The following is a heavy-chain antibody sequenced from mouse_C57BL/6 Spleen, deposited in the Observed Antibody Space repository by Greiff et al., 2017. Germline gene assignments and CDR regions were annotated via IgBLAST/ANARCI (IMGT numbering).Heavy chain of an antibody. CDR2: IYPGDGDT. CDR1: GYAFSSSW. V-gene: IGHV1-82*01. J-gene: IGHJ2*01. Sequence: QVQLQQSGPELVKPGASVKISCKASGYAFSSSWMNWVKQRPGQGLEWIGRIYPGDGDTTYNGKFKGKATLTADKSSSTAYMQLSSLTSEDSAVYFCANSNYYFDYWGQGTTLTVSS. CDR3: ANSNYYFDY. D-gene: IGHD2-5*01.